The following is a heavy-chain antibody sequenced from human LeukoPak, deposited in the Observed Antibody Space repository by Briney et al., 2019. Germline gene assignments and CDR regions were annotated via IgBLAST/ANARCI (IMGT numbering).Heavy chain of an antibody. CDR3: ARGESSIAAAGNAHY. V-gene: IGHV1-2*02. CDR2: INPNSGGT. J-gene: IGHJ4*02. D-gene: IGHD6-13*01. CDR1: GYTFTGYY. Sequence: ASVKVFCKASGYTFTGYYMHWVRQAPGQGLEWMGWINPNSGGTNYAQKFQGRVTMTRDTSISTAYMELSRRRSDDTAVYYCARGESSIAAAGNAHYWGQGTLVTVSS.